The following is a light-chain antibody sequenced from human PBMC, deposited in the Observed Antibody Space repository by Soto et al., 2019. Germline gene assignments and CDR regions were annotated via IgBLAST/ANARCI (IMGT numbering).Light chain of an antibody. CDR3: QQYGSSPIT. CDR2: GAS. CDR1: QSVSSN. J-gene: IGKJ5*01. Sequence: IVITQCPATLSVSNGARATLSCRANQSVSSNLAWYQQKPGQAPRLLISGASTRATGIPDRFSGSGSGTEFTLTISSLQSEDFAVYYCQQYGSSPITSAQATRLEIK. V-gene: IGKV3-15*01.